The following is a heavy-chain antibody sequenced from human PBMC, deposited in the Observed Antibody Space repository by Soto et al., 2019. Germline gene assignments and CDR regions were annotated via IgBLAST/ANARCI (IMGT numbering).Heavy chain of an antibody. J-gene: IGHJ4*02. CDR2: MSGSGA. D-gene: IGHD6-19*01. CDR1: GFTFSNYP. Sequence: EVQLLESGGGLVQRGGSLRLSCAASGFTFSNYPMSWVRQAPGKGLEWVSVMSGSGAFYADSVKGRFTISRDHSKNTLYLQMNSLRGDDTAVYYCAKDSWGGTVSGGSHDSWGQGTLVTVSS. CDR3: AKDSWGGTVSGGSHDS. V-gene: IGHV3-23*01.